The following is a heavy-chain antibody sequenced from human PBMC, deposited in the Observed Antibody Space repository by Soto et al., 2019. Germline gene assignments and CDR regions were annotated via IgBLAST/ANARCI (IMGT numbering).Heavy chain of an antibody. J-gene: IGHJ6*02. Sequence: GGSLRLSCAASGFTFSTYNMVWVRQAPGKGLEWVANIKRDGSEKYYVDSVKGRFTISRDNAKNSLYLQMNSLRAEDTAVYYCARDRYSYYDFWSGSLPYSYFGMDVWGQGTTVTVSS. CDR3: ARDRYSYYDFWSGSLPYSYFGMDV. V-gene: IGHV3-7*01. D-gene: IGHD3-3*01. CDR1: GFTFSTYN. CDR2: IKRDGSEK.